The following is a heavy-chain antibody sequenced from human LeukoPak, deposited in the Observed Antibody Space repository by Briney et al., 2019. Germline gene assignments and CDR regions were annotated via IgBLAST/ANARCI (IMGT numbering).Heavy chain of an antibody. Sequence: PGGSLRLSCAASGFTFSSYSMNWVRQAPGKGLEWVSSISSSSYIYYADSVKGRFTISRDNAKNSLYLQMNSLRAEDTAVYYCARLLVGAAGDYWGQGTLVTVSS. CDR2: ISSSSYI. CDR3: ARLLVGAAGDY. D-gene: IGHD6-13*01. J-gene: IGHJ4*02. CDR1: GFTFSSYS. V-gene: IGHV3-21*01.